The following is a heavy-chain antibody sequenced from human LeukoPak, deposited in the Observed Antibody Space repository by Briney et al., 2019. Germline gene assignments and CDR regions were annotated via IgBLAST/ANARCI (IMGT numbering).Heavy chain of an antibody. V-gene: IGHV3-21*01. J-gene: IGHJ4*02. CDR2: ISIGSTYI. CDR3: ARSSSRYCSGGSCYSGVLGYFDY. Sequence: NSGGSLRLSCAASGITFSRYSMNWVRQAPGKGLEWVSSISIGSTYIYYADSVKGRFTISRDNAKNSLYLQMNSLRAEDTAVYYCARSSSRYCSGGSCYSGVLGYFDYWGQGTLVTVSS. CDR1: GITFSRYS. D-gene: IGHD2-15*01.